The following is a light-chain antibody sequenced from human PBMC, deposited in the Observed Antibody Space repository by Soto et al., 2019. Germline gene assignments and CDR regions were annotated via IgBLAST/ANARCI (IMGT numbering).Light chain of an antibody. CDR1: QSISSW. J-gene: IGKJ1*01. CDR2: DAS. Sequence: DIQMTQSPSTLPASVGARVTITCRASQSISSWLAWYQQKPGKAPKLLIYDASSLESGVPSRFSGSGSGTEFTLTISSLQPDDFATYYCQQYNSYSPCTFGQGTKVDIK. CDR3: QQYNSYSPCT. V-gene: IGKV1-5*01.